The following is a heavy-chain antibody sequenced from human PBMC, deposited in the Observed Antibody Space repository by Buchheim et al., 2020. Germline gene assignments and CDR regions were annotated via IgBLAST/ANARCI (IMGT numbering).Heavy chain of an antibody. V-gene: IGHV3-48*04. D-gene: IGHD3-22*01. J-gene: IGHJ6*02. CDR2: ISSSSITI. CDR3: ARNPPPGYYYDSSGYYYYYYGMDV. CDR1: GFTFSSYS. Sequence: EVQLVESGGGLVQPGGSLRLSCAASGFTFSSYSMNWVRQAPGKGLEWVSYISSSSITIYYADSVKGRFTISRDNAKNSLYLQMNSLRAEDTAVYYCARNPPPGYYYDSSGYYYYYYGMDVWGQGTT.